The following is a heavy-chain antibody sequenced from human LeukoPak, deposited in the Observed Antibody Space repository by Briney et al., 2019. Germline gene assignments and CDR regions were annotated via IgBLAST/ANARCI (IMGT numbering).Heavy chain of an antibody. CDR3: ARSPLSSSGWYRADY. CDR2: IYYSGST. Sequence: PSETLSLTCTVSGGSISSSSYYWGWIRQPPGKGLEWIGGIYYSGSTYYNPSLKSRVTISVDTSKSQISLNLNSVTAADTAMYYCARSPLSSSGWYRADYWGQGTLVTVSS. V-gene: IGHV4-39*01. J-gene: IGHJ4*02. CDR1: GGSISSSSYY. D-gene: IGHD6-19*01.